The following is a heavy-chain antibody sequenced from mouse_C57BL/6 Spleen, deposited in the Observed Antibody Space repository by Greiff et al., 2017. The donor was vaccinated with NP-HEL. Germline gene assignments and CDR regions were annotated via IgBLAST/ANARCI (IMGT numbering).Heavy chain of an antibody. CDR2: FYPGSGSI. Sequence: VQLQQSGAELVKPGASVKLSCKASGYTFTEYTIHWVKQRPGQGLEWIGWFYPGSGSIKYNENFKEKATLTADKSSSTVNLELSRLTSEDSAVYICAIHEERHYYAMDDWGQGTSVTVSS. D-gene: IGHD2-12*01. V-gene: IGHV1-62-2*01. J-gene: IGHJ4*01. CDR3: AIHEERHYYAMDD. CDR1: GYTFTEYT.